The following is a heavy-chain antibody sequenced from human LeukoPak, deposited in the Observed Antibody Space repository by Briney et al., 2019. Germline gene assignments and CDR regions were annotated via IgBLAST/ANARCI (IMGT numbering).Heavy chain of an antibody. D-gene: IGHD6-19*01. CDR2: IYYSGRT. Sequence: PSETLSLTCTVSGDSVSSGSSYWHWIRQPPGRGLEWIGYIYYSGRTSYNPSLKSRVTISTDASKNQFSLKLSSVTAADTAVYYCARGSAWYFVYWGPGTRVTVSS. V-gene: IGHV4-61*01. CDR1: GDSVSSGSSY. J-gene: IGHJ4*02. CDR3: ARGSAWYFVY.